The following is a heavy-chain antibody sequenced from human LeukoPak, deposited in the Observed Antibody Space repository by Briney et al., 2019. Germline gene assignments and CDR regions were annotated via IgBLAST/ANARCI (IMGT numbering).Heavy chain of an antibody. CDR3: ARPNWARRYFDY. J-gene: IGHJ4*02. V-gene: IGHV5-51*01. Sequence: PGESLKISCKGSGYSFTSYSIAWVRQMPGKGLEWMGVIYPYDSEIRYSPSFQGQVTISADKSISTAYLQWSSLKASDTAMYYCARPNWARRYFDYWGQGTLVTVSS. CDR2: IYPYDSEI. D-gene: IGHD7-27*01. CDR1: GYSFTSYS.